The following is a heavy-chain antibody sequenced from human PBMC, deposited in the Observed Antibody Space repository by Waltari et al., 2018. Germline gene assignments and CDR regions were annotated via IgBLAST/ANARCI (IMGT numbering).Heavy chain of an antibody. CDR1: GFPFSSCA. D-gene: IGHD3-22*01. V-gene: IGHV3-30-3*01. CDR3: ARDYGYYDSSGLVDY. J-gene: IGHJ4*02. Sequence: QVQLVESGGGVVQPGRSLRLSCAASGFPFSSCACPLVRQAPGKGLEWVAVISYDGSNKYYADSVKGRFTISRDNSKNTLYLQMNSLRAEDTAVYYCARDYGYYDSSGLVDYWGQGTLVTVSS. CDR2: ISYDGSNK.